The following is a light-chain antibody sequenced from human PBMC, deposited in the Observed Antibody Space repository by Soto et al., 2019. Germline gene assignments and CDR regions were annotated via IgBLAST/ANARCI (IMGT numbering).Light chain of an antibody. Sequence: EIVMTQSPATLSVSPGERATLSCRASQNIGPTLAWYQQRPGQAPRLLFYGASTRATGIPARFSGSGYGTEFTLTISRLEPEDFAVFYCQQYGSSITFGQGTRLEIK. CDR2: GAS. CDR3: QQYGSSIT. V-gene: IGKV3-15*01. CDR1: QNIGPT. J-gene: IGKJ5*01.